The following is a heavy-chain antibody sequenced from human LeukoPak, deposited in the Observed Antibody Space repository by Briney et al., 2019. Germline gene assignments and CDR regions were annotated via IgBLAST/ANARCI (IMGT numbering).Heavy chain of an antibody. Sequence: GGSLRLSCAASGFTFSSYAMSWVRQAPGKGLEWVSAISGSGGSTYYADSVKGRFTISRDNSKNTLYLQMNSLRAEDTAVYYCARRVRTLSSGGEYFDYWGQGTLVTVSS. J-gene: IGHJ4*02. CDR3: ARRVRTLSSGGEYFDY. CDR2: ISGSGGST. D-gene: IGHD6-19*01. CDR1: GFTFSSYA. V-gene: IGHV3-23*01.